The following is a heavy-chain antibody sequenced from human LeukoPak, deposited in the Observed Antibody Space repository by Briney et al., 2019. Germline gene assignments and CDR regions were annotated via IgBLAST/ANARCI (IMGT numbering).Heavy chain of an antibody. V-gene: IGHV1-18*01. J-gene: IGHJ4*02. Sequence: SVKVSCKASGYTFTSYGISWVRQAPGQGLEWMGWISAYNGNTNYAQKLQGRVTMTTDTSTSTAYMELRSLRSDDTAVYYCARDGQSIAVAGTFDYWGQGTLVTVSS. CDR1: GYTFTSYG. CDR2: ISAYNGNT. D-gene: IGHD6-19*01. CDR3: ARDGQSIAVAGTFDY.